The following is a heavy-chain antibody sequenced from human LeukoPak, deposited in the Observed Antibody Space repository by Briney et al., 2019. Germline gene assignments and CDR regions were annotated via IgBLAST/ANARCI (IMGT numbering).Heavy chain of an antibody. D-gene: IGHD5-24*01. V-gene: IGHV3-74*01. CDR1: GFTFSSYW. CDR3: ARGNYPSSFDS. Sequence: PGGSLRLSCAASGFTFSSYWMHWVRQPPGKGLVWVSHINGDGSNTGYADSVKGRFTISRDNAKNTLYLQINSLRAEDTAVYYCARGNYPSSFDSWGQGTLVTVSS. J-gene: IGHJ4*02. CDR2: INGDGSNT.